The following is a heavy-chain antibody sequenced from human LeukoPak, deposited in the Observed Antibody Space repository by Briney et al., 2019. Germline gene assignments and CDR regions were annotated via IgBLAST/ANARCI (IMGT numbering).Heavy chain of an antibody. CDR3: AKVEHPLSYDFWSGPHDY. Sequence: GGPLRLSCAASGFTFSSYSMNWVRQAPGKGLEWVSSISSSSSYIYYADSVKGRFTISRDNAKNSLYLQMNSLRAEDTAVYYCAKVEHPLSYDFWSGPHDYWGQGTLVTVSS. J-gene: IGHJ4*02. CDR1: GFTFSSYS. CDR2: ISSSSSYI. V-gene: IGHV3-21*04. D-gene: IGHD3-3*01.